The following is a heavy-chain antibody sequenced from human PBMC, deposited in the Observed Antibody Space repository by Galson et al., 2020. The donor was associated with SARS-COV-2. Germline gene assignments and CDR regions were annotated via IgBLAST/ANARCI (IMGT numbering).Heavy chain of an antibody. CDR2: IWYDGSNK. D-gene: IGHD3-22*01. CDR1: GFTFSSYG. CDR3: ATERYYYDSSGYSAFDY. Sequence: GGSLRLSCAASGFTFSSYGMHWVRQAPGKGLEWVAVIWYDGSNKYYADSVKGRFTISRDNSKNTLYLQMNSLRAEDTAVCYCATERYYYDSSGYSAFDYWGQGTLVTVSS. V-gene: IGHV3-33*01. J-gene: IGHJ4*02.